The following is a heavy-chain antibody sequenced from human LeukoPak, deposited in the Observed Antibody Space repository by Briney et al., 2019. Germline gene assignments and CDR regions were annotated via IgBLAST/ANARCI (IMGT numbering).Heavy chain of an antibody. J-gene: IGHJ6*03. CDR2: IGIADDT. CDR1: GFTYSNYD. D-gene: IGHD6-6*01. Sequence: GGSLRLSCAASGFTYSNYDMHWVRQGPGGGLEWASAIGIADDTHYADSVKGRFTISRDNSKNTLYLQMNSLRAEDTAVYYCASSSSAFTYYYMDVWGKGTTVTVSS. V-gene: IGHV3-13*01. CDR3: ASSSSAFTYYYMDV.